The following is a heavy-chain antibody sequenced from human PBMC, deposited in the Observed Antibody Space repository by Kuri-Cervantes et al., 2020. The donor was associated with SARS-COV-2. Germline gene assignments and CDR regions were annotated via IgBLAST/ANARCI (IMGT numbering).Heavy chain of an antibody. V-gene: IGHV3-21*01. J-gene: IGHJ4*02. CDR3: ARDWVTLDY. Sequence: GESLKISCAASGFTFSIYSMNWVRQTPGKGLEWVSSISSGSSYIYYADSVKGRFTISRDNAKNSLYLQMNSLRDEDTAVYYCARDWVTLDYWGQGTLVTVSS. CDR1: GFTFSIYS. D-gene: IGHD4-23*01. CDR2: ISSGSSYI.